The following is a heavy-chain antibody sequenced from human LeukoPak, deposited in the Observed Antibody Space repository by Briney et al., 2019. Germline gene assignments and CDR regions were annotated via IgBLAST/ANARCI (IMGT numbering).Heavy chain of an antibody. CDR1: GYTFTSYY. CDR2: INPSGGST. D-gene: IGHD6-6*01. CDR3: ASRAAARYHFDY. J-gene: IGHJ4*02. V-gene: IGHV1-46*01. Sequence: ASVKVPCKASGYTFTSYYMHWVRQAPGQGLEWMGIINPSGGSTSYAQKFQGRVTMTRDTSTSTVYMELSSLRSEDTAVYYCASRAAARYHFDYWGQGTLVTVSS.